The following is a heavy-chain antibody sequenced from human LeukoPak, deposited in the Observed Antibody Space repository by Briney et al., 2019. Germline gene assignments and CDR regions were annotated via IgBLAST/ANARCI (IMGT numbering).Heavy chain of an antibody. CDR1: GGSISSYY. V-gene: IGHV4-59*01. D-gene: IGHD6-13*01. J-gene: IGHJ6*02. CDR3: ARSGTYYYYGMDV. CDR2: IYYSGST. Sequence: SETLSLTCTVSGGSISSYYWSWIRQPPGKGLEWIGYIYYSGSTNYNPSLKSRVTISVDTSKNQFSLKLSSVTAADTAVYYCARSGTYYYYGMDVWGQGTTVTVSS.